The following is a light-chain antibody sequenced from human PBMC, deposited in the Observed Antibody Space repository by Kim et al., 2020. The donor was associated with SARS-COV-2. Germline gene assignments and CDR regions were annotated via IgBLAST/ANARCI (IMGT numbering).Light chain of an antibody. CDR3: QQYGSSPLT. V-gene: IGKV3-20*01. Sequence: EIVLTQSPGPLSLSLGERATLPCRASQSVSSSYLAWYQQKPGQAPRLLIYGASNRATGIPDRFSGSGSGTDFTLTINRLEPEDFAVYYCQQYGSSPLTFGGGTKLEIK. CDR1: QSVSSSY. J-gene: IGKJ4*01. CDR2: GAS.